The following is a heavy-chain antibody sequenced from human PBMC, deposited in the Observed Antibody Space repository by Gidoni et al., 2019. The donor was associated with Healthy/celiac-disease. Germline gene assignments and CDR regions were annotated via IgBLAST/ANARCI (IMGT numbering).Heavy chain of an antibody. CDR1: ISSYY. V-gene: IGHV4-59*01. D-gene: IGHD3-3*01. CDR2: IYYSGST. Sequence: ISSYYWSWIRQPPGKGLEWIGYIYYSGSTNYNPALKSRVTISVDTPKNQFSLKLSSVTAADAAVYYCARWPTTIFGVVEGMYAFDIWGQGTMVTVSS. J-gene: IGHJ3*02. CDR3: ARWPTTIFGVVEGMYAFDI.